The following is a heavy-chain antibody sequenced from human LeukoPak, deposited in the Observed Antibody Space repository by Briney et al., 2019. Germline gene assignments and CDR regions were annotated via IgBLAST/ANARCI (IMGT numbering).Heavy chain of an antibody. CDR2: IYPGDSDT. J-gene: IGHJ4*02. V-gene: IGHV5-51*01. D-gene: IGHD3-10*01. Sequence: GESLKISCNGSGYXFPIYWIAWVRQMPGKGLEWMGIIYPGDSDTRYSPSFQGQITISADKFISTAYLQWSSLKASDTAMYYCARRSTYGSGTNYLFDYWGQGTLVTVSS. CDR1: GYXFPIYW. CDR3: ARRSTYGSGTNYLFDY.